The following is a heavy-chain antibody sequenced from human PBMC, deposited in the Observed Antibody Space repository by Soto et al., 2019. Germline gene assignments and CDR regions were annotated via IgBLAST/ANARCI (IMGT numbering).Heavy chain of an antibody. Sequence: LRLSCAASRFTFSSYVMHWVRQAPGKGLEWVAVIWYDGSNKYYADSVKGRFTISRDNSKNTLYLQMNSLRAEDTAVYYCARPLGMAAAAPFDYWGQGTLVTVSS. D-gene: IGHD6-13*01. CDR3: ARPLGMAAAAPFDY. CDR1: RFTFSSYV. V-gene: IGHV3-33*01. CDR2: IWYDGSNK. J-gene: IGHJ4*02.